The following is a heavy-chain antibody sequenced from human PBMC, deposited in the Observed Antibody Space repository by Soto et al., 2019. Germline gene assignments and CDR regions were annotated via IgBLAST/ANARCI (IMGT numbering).Heavy chain of an antibody. CDR2: ISAYNGNT. V-gene: IGHV1-18*01. CDR1: GYTFTSYG. D-gene: IGHD6-13*01. J-gene: IGHJ6*03. Sequence: ASVKVSCKASGYTFTSYGISWVRQAPGQGLEWMGWISAYNGNTNYAQKLQGRVTMTTDTSTSTAYMELRSLRSDDTAVYYCARGPYSSSWLDSYYCYYMDVWGKGTTVTVS. CDR3: ARGPYSSSWLDSYYCYYMDV.